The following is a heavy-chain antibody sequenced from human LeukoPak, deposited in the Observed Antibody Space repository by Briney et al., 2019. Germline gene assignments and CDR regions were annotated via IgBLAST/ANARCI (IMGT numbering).Heavy chain of an antibody. V-gene: IGHV3-48*01. D-gene: IGHD3-10*01. CDR1: GFTCSTYS. Sequence: PGGSLRLSCAASGFTCSTYSTDWVRQAPGKGLEWGSYISSASNTIYYADSVKGRFTISRDNAKNSLYLQMNSLRAEDTAMYYCARDGWFGDYNWFDPWGQGTLVTVSS. CDR3: ARDGWFGDYNWFDP. J-gene: IGHJ5*02. CDR2: ISSASNTI.